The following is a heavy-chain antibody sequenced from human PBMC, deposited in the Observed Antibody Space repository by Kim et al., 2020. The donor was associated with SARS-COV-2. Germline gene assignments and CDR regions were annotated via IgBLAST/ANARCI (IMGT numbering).Heavy chain of an antibody. J-gene: IGHJ6*02. V-gene: IGHV1-2*02. D-gene: IGHD3-10*01. CDR3: ARTGVRGYYYYGMDV. Sequence: QKFQGRVTMTRDTSISTAYMELSRLRSDDTAVYYCARTGVRGYYYYGMDVWGQGTTVTVSS.